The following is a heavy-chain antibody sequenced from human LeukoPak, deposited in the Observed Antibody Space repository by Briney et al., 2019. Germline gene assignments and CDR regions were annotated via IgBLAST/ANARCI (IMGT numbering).Heavy chain of an antibody. Sequence: GGSLRLSCAASGLIFSSYALSWVRQAPGKGLEWVSTISGSGASTFYADSEKGRFTISRDNSKNTLYLQMNSLRGEDTAVYYCAKGTSSYPGNYYGLDVWGRGTTVTVSS. V-gene: IGHV3-23*01. CDR2: ISGSGAST. J-gene: IGHJ6*02. D-gene: IGHD2-2*01. CDR3: AKGTSSYPGNYYGLDV. CDR1: GLIFSSYA.